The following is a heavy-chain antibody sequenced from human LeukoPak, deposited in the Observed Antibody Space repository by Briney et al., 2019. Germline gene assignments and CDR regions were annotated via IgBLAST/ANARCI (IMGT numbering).Heavy chain of an antibody. CDR1: GFTFSSYA. J-gene: IGHJ4*02. CDR2: IRYDGSNK. V-gene: IGHV3-30*02. CDR3: ARAPRGVVGAIDY. Sequence: GGSLRLSCAASGFTFSSYAMHWVRQAPGKGLEWVAFIRYDGSNKYYADSVKGRFTISRDNAKNSLYLQMNSLRAEDTAVYYCARAPRGVVGAIDYWGQGTLVTVSS. D-gene: IGHD1-26*01.